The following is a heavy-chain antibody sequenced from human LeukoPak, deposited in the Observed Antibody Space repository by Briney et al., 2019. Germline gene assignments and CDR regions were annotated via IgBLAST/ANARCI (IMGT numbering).Heavy chain of an antibody. J-gene: IGHJ3*02. CDR3: ARVLNTGWSWAFDI. D-gene: IGHD6-19*01. V-gene: IGHV3-30-3*01. CDR2: LSSDGSNK. CDR1: GFTFSSYW. Sequence: PGGSLRLSCAASGFTFSSYWMSWVRQAPGKGLEWVAVLSSDGSNKYYADSVKGRFSISRDNSKNTLYLQMNSLRTEDTAIYYCARVLNTGWSWAFDIWGQGTMVTVSS.